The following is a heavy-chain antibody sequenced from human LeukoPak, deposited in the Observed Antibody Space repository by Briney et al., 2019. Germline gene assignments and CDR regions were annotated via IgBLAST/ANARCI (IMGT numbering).Heavy chain of an antibody. Sequence: SETLSLTCAVYGGSFSGYYWSWIRQPPGKGLEWIGEINHSGSTNYNPSLKSRVTISVDTSKNQFSLKLSSVTAADTAVYHCTRGNRIIVATTYYYYYYGMDVWGQGTTVTVSS. CDR1: GGSFSGYY. J-gene: IGHJ6*02. CDR3: TRGNRIIVATTYYYYYYGMDV. CDR2: INHSGST. D-gene: IGHD5-12*01. V-gene: IGHV4-34*01.